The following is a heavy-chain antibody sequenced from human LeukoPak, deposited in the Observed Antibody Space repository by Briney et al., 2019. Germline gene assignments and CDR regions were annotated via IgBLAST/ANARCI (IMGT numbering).Heavy chain of an antibody. J-gene: IGHJ6*03. V-gene: IGHV1-69*05. D-gene: IGHD6-13*01. CDR2: IIPIFGTA. Sequence: ASVKVSCKASGYTFTSYGISWVRQAPGQGLEWMGGIIPIFGTANYAQKFQGRVTITTDESTSTAYMELSSLRSEDTAVYYCARSSCSSCLYYYYMDVWGKGTTVTVSS. CDR3: ARSSCSSCLYYYYMDV. CDR1: GYTFTSYG.